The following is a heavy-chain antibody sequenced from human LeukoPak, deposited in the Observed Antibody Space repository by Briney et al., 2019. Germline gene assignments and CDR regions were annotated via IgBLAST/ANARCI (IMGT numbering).Heavy chain of an antibody. J-gene: IGHJ5*02. V-gene: IGHV4-34*01. Sequence: SETLSLTCAVYGGSFSGYYWSWIRQPPGKGLEWIGEINHSGSTNYNPSLKSRVTISVDTSKNQFSLKLSSVTAAGTAVYYCARALNWFDPWGQGTLVTVSS. CDR3: ARALNWFDP. CDR1: GGSFSGYY. CDR2: INHSGST.